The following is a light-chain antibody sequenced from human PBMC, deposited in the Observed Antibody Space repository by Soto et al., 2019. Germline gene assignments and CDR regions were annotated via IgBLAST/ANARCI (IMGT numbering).Light chain of an antibody. V-gene: IGLV2-14*03. J-gene: IGLJ1*01. Sequence: QSALAQPASVSGSPGQSITISCAGTSSDLGAYKYVSWYQQHPGKAPKLILYEVSRRPSGVSNRFSGSKSGNTASLTISGLLAEDEADYSCSSYTNTSTLVFGTGTKVTVL. CDR2: EVS. CDR3: SSYTNTSTLV. CDR1: SSDLGAYKY.